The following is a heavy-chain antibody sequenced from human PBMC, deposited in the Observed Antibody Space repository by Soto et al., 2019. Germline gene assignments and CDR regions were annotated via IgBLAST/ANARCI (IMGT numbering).Heavy chain of an antibody. Sequence: GEALKISFKGSGYSFTSYWISWVRQMPGKGLEWMGRIDPSDSYTNYSPSFQGHVTISADKSISTAYLQWSSLKASDTAMYYCVRGIAVAGTYYYYGMDVWGQGTTVTVSS. CDR3: VRGIAVAGTYYYYGMDV. V-gene: IGHV5-10-1*01. CDR1: GYSFTSYW. D-gene: IGHD6-19*01. CDR2: IDPSDSYT. J-gene: IGHJ6*02.